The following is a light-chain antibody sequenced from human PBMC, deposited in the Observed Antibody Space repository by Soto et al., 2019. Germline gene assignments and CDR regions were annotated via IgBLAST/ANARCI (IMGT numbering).Light chain of an antibody. CDR3: SSYTTALFYV. V-gene: IGLV2-14*01. J-gene: IGLJ1*01. Sequence: QSALTQPASVSGSPGQSITISCTGSSSDIGAFNYVAWYQQHPGKAPKLIIHGVTNRPSGVSSRFSGSKSDYTASLTLSGLQAEDEADYYCSSYTTALFYVFGTGTKVTVL. CDR1: SSDIGAFNY. CDR2: GVT.